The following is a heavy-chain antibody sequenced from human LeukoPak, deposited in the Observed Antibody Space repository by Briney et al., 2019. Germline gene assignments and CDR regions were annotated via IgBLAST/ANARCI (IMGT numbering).Heavy chain of an antibody. V-gene: IGHV4-61*02. Sequence: SETLSLTCTVSGGSISSGSFYWNWIRQPAGKGLEWIGRIYTSGRTNYSPSLKSRVTISVDTSKNQFSLKLSSVTAADTAVYYCARVGYSTLYDYWGQGTLVTVSS. D-gene: IGHD4-11*01. CDR3: ARVGYSTLYDY. CDR2: IYTSGRT. J-gene: IGHJ4*02. CDR1: GGSISSGSFY.